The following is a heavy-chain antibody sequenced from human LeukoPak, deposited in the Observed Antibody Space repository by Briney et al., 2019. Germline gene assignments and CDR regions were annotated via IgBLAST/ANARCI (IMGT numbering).Heavy chain of an antibody. Sequence: GGSLRLSCAASGFTFSSYEMNWVRRAPGKGLEWVSYISSSGSTIYYADSLKGRVTISRDNAKNSLSLQMNSLRVDDTAVYYCVRAPPYCGGDCSDWYFDLWGRGTLVTVSS. CDR1: GFTFSSYE. CDR3: VRAPPYCGGDCSDWYFDL. J-gene: IGHJ2*01. CDR2: ISSSGSTI. V-gene: IGHV3-48*03. D-gene: IGHD2-21*02.